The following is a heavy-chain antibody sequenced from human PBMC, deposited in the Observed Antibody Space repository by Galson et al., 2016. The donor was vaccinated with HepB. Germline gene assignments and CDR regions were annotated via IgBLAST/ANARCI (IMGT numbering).Heavy chain of an antibody. CDR3: ARVNYFDGTGKYYFDY. J-gene: IGHJ4*02. CDR1: GASISSGGYY. D-gene: IGHD2/OR15-2a*01. V-gene: IGHV4-31*03. Sequence: TLSLTCTVSGASISSGGYYWSWIRQHPGKGLEWIGYIYYSGSTYYNPSLKSRVTISVDTSANHFCLKLSSVTAADTAMYYCARVNYFDGTGKYYFDYWGQGTLATVS. CDR2: IYYSGST.